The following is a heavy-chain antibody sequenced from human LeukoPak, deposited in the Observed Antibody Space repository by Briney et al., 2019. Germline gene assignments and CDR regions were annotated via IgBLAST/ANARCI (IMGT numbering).Heavy chain of an antibody. CDR2: ISSSSSYI. D-gene: IGHD2-15*01. V-gene: IGHV3-21*01. J-gene: IGHJ5*02. Sequence: GSLRLSCAASGFTFSSYSMNWVRQAPGKGLEWVSSISSSSSYIYYADSVKGRFTISRDNAKNSLYLQMNSLRAEDTAVYYCASSYCSGGSCYLPFDPWGQGTLVTVSS. CDR1: GFTFSSYS. CDR3: ASSYCSGGSCYLPFDP.